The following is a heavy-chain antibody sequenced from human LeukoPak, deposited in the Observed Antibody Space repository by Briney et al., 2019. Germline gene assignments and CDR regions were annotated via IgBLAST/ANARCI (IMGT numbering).Heavy chain of an antibody. D-gene: IGHD5-12*01. V-gene: IGHV4-4*02. CDR3: AKVDIVTTPGAFAV. J-gene: IGHJ3*01. CDR1: GGSISDNDW. Sequence: SGTLSLTCAVSGGSISDNDWWTWIRQSPGKGLEWIGDSYHSGSTSYNPSLKSRVTISLDKSKKQVSLKLNSVTATDTAMYYCAKVDIVTTPGAFAVWGQGTMVTVSS. CDR2: SYHSGST.